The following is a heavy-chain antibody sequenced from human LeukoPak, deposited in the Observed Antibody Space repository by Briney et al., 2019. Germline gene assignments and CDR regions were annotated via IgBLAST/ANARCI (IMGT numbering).Heavy chain of an antibody. Sequence: ASVKVSCKVSGYTLTELSMHWVRQAPGKGLEWMGGFDPEDGETIYAQKFQGRVTMTGDTSTDTAYMELSSLRSEDTAVYYCATRRYVWGSYRWDFDYWGQGTLVTVST. D-gene: IGHD3-16*02. J-gene: IGHJ4*02. V-gene: IGHV1-24*01. CDR1: GYTLTELS. CDR3: ATRRYVWGSYRWDFDY. CDR2: FDPEDGET.